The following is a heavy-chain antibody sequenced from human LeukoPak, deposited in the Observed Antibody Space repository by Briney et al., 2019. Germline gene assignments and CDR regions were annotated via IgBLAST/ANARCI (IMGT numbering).Heavy chain of an antibody. CDR2: INPNCGNT. CDR1: GYTFTSYD. J-gene: IGHJ6*02. V-gene: IGHV1-8*01. D-gene: IGHD3-3*01. Sequence: ASVKVSCKASGYTFTSYDINWVRQATGQGLEWMGWINPNCGNTGYAQKFQGRVTMTRNTSISTAYMELSSLRSEDTAVYYCARGPPHSYDFWSGYYYTYYYYYYGMDVRGQGTTVTVSS. CDR3: ARGPPHSYDFWSGYYYTYYYYYYGMDV.